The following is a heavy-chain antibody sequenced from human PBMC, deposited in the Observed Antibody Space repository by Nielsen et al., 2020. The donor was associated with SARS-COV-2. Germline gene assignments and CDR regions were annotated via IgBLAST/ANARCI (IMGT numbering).Heavy chain of an antibody. V-gene: IGHV3-21*01. CDR3: AGSPDGFWSGYFDY. J-gene: IGHJ4*02. CDR2: ISSSSSYI. Sequence: GESLKISCAASGFTFSSYSMNWVRQAPGKGLEWVSSISSSSSYIYYADSVKGRFTISRDNAKNSLYLQMNSLRAEDTAVYYCAGSPDGFWSGYFDYWGQGTLVTVSS. CDR1: GFTFSSYS. D-gene: IGHD3-3*01.